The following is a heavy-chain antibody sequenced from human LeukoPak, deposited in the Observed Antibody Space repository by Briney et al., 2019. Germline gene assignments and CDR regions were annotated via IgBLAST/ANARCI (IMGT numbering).Heavy chain of an antibody. D-gene: IGHD3-10*01. CDR3: AIPPLSGTGSSRPLAGMDV. V-gene: IGHV3-53*01. Sequence: HLGGSLRLSCAASGFTVSSNYMSWVRQAPGKGLEWVSVIYSGGSTYYADSVKGRFTISRDNSKNTLYLQMNSLRAEDTAVYYCAIPPLSGTGSSRPLAGMDVWGQGTTVTVSS. CDR2: IYSGGST. CDR1: GFTVSSNY. J-gene: IGHJ6*02.